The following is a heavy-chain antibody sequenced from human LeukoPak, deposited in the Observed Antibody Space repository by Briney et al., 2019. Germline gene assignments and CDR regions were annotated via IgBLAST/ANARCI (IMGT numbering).Heavy chain of an antibody. CDR3: ARAAYDSSGYLTL. V-gene: IGHV3-33*01. Sequence: GRSLRLSCAASGFTFSSYGVHWVRQAPGKGLEWVAVIWYDGTNKYYVDSVRGRFTISRDNAKNTLYLQMNSLRAGDTAVYYCARAAYDSSGYLTLWGQGTQVTVSS. J-gene: IGHJ4*02. CDR2: IWYDGTNK. D-gene: IGHD3-22*01. CDR1: GFTFSSYG.